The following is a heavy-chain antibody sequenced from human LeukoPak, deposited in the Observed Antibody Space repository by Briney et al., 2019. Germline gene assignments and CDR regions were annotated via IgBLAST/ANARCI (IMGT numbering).Heavy chain of an antibody. J-gene: IGHJ4*02. CDR2: ISAYDNNT. Sequence: ASVKVSCKASGYTFSSSGISWVRQAPGQGLEWMGWISAYDNNTNYAQNLQGRVTMTTDASTSTAYMEVRSLRSDDTAVYYCARDLSSPYSSGRVDYWGQGTLVTVSS. V-gene: IGHV1-18*01. CDR1: GYTFSSSG. CDR3: ARDLSSPYSSGRVDY. D-gene: IGHD6-19*01.